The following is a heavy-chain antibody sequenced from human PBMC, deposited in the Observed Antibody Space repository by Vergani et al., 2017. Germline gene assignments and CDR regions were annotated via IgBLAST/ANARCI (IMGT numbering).Heavy chain of an antibody. J-gene: IGHJ4*02. Sequence: QVQLQESGPGLVKPSQTLSLICSVSGDSITSRTYYWSWTRQPAGKGLEYIGRIYTTGSTNYNPSLKSRVTISVDTSKNQFSLNLSSVTAADTAMYYCARGYYGPGDNWGQGTLVTVSS. V-gene: IGHV4-61*02. CDR2: IYTTGST. CDR1: GDSITSRTYY. D-gene: IGHD3-16*01. CDR3: ARGYYGPGDN.